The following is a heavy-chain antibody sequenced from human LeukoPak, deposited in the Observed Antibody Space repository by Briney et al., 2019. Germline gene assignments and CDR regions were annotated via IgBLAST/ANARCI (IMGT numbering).Heavy chain of an antibody. D-gene: IGHD1-26*01. CDR1: GFNFSSFS. V-gene: IGHV3-48*04. CDR3: ARVIGSYGDSAY. CDR2: ISSTSNAI. J-gene: IGHJ4*02. Sequence: GGSLSLSCSASGFNFSSFSMKWVRQAPGKGLEWLSYISSTSNAIYNTDSLKGRFTISRDNAKNSLYLQMNSLRAEDTAVYYCARVIGSYGDSAYWGQGTLVTVSS.